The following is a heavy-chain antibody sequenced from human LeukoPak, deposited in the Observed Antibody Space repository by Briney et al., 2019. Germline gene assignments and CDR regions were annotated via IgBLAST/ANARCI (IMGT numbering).Heavy chain of an antibody. V-gene: IGHV3-21*06. J-gene: IGHJ4*02. CDR1: GFTFSSSG. Sequence: GGSLRLSCAASGFTFSSSGMNWVRQAPGKGLEWVSSISSTGNYIYYTESMKGRFTISRDNAKNSLFLQMNSLRAEDTAVYYCARDRGGRGLDYWGQGTLVTVSS. CDR3: ARDRGGRGLDY. D-gene: IGHD4-23*01. CDR2: ISSTGNYI.